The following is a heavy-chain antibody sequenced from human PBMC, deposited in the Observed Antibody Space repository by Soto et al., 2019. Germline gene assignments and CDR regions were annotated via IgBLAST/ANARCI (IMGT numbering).Heavy chain of an antibody. V-gene: IGHV4-39*01. CDR3: ASGSGSPFDY. Sequence: QLQLQESGPGLVKPSETLSLTCTVSGGSISSSSSYWGWIRQPPEKGLEWIGSIYYSGSTYYNPSLKNRVTISVDTSKNQFSLKLSSVTAADTAVYFCASGSGSPFDYWGQGTLVTVSS. J-gene: IGHJ4*02. CDR1: GGSISSSSSY. CDR2: IYYSGST. D-gene: IGHD6-25*01.